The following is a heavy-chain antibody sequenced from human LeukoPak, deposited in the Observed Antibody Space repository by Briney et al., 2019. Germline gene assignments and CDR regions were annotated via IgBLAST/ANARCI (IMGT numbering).Heavy chain of an antibody. Sequence: SETLSLTCAVYGGSFSGYYWSWIRQPPGKGLEWIGEINHSGSTNYNPSLKSRVTISVDTSKNQFSLKLSSVTAADTAVYYCARGPLPLYWGQGTLFTVSS. CDR1: GGSFSGYY. J-gene: IGHJ4*02. CDR2: INHSGST. CDR3: ARGPLPLY. V-gene: IGHV4-34*01.